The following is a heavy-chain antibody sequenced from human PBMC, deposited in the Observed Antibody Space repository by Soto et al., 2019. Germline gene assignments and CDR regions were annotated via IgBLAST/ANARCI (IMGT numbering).Heavy chain of an antibody. J-gene: IGHJ3*02. V-gene: IGHV3-15*07. CDR3: TTDPIAMIVVLIGI. D-gene: IGHD3-22*01. CDR1: GFTFSNAW. Sequence: PRLSCAASGFTFSNAWMNWVRQAPGKGLEWVGRIKSKTDGGTTDYAAPVKGRVTISRDDSKNMLYLQMDSLKTEDTAVYYCTTDPIAMIVVLIGIWGQGTMVTVSS. CDR2: IKSKTDGGTT.